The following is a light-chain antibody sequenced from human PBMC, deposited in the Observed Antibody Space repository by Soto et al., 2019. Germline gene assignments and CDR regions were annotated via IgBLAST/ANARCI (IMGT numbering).Light chain of an antibody. CDR2: AAS. J-gene: IGKJ1*01. CDR1: QDIGDW. Sequence: DVQMTQSPSSVSASVVDRVSITFRASQDIGDWLAWYQQKPGKAPKLLVYAASSLQSGVPSRFSGSGSGTEFTLTISSLQPDDFATYYCQQYNSYRTFGQGTKVDIK. CDR3: QQYNSYRT. V-gene: IGKV1D-16*01.